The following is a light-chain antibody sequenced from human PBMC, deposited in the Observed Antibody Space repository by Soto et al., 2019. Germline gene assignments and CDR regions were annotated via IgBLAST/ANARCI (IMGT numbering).Light chain of an antibody. Sequence: QSVLTQPPSVSGAPGQRVSISCTGSTSNIGAPYDVHWYQHLPGTAPKLLIYGDNNRPSGVPDRFSGSKSGTSASLAITRLQAEDEADYYCQSYDYSLTAFVFGGGTKVTVL. J-gene: IGLJ3*02. V-gene: IGLV1-40*01. CDR1: TSNIGAPYD. CDR3: QSYDYSLTAFV. CDR2: GDN.